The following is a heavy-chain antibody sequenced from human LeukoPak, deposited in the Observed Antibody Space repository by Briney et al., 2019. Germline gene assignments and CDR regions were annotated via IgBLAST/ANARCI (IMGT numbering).Heavy chain of an antibody. V-gene: IGHV3-23*01. CDR1: GFTFSAYA. D-gene: IGHD6-19*01. J-gene: IGHJ4*02. CDR2: ISNSVTST. CDR3: ARVLGGSGWYGDYFDY. Sequence: GGSLRLSCAASGFTFSAYAMSWVRQAPGKGLEWVSGISNSVTSTHYADSVKGRFTISRDNSKNTLYLQMNSLRAEDTAVYYCARVLGGSGWYGDYFDYWGQGTLVTVSS.